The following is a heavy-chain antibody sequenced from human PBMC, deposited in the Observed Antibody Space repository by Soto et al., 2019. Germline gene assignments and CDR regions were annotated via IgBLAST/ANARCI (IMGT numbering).Heavy chain of an antibody. Sequence: SETLSLTCSVSDDSINSDKYYWGWIRQPPGKGLEWIGSIYYRGNAYYNPSLQTRVTISLDKSRSQFSLKLNSVTAADSAVYFFACLEGLATLPYFFDFWGPGALDTVSS. CDR3: ACLEGLATLPYFFDF. CDR1: DDSINSDKYY. D-gene: IGHD1-1*01. V-gene: IGHV4-39*01. J-gene: IGHJ4*02. CDR2: IYYRGNA.